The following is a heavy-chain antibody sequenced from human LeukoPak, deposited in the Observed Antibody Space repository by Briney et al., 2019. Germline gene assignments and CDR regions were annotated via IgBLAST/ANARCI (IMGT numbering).Heavy chain of an antibody. D-gene: IGHD6-13*01. CDR1: GFTFSSYV. V-gene: IGHV3-33*01. CDR2: IWYDGSNK. Sequence: GGSLRLSCAASGFTFSSYVMHWVRQAPGKGLEWVAVIWYDGSNKYYADSVKGRFTISRDNSKDTLYLQMNSLRAEDTAVYYCARGQLGLHYFDYWGQGTLVTVSS. J-gene: IGHJ4*02. CDR3: ARGQLGLHYFDY.